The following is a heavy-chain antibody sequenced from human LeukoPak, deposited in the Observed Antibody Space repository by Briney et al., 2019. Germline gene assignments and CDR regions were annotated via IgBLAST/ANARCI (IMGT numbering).Heavy chain of an antibody. Sequence: GTLSLTCAVSGGSISSNNWWGWVRQPPGQGLEWIGEIYHSGSPNYNPSLKSRVTISVDRSKNQFSLKLSSVTAADTAVYYCARVGGQRSYFDYWGQGTLVTVSS. D-gene: IGHD2-15*01. V-gene: IGHV4-4*02. CDR3: ARVGGQRSYFDY. CDR1: GGSISSNNW. J-gene: IGHJ4*02. CDR2: IYHSGSP.